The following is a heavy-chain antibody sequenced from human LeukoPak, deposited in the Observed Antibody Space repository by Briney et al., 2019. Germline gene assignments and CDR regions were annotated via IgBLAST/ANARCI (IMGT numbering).Heavy chain of an antibody. CDR2: IYYSGST. CDR3: ARHQLSSTLDY. D-gene: IGHD5-24*01. CDR1: GGSISSYY. Sequence: SETLSLTCTVSGGSISSYYWSWIRQPPGQGLEWIGYIYYSGSTDYNPSLKSRVTISVDTSKNQFSLKVSSVTAADTAVYYCARHQLSSTLDYWGQGTLVTVSS. V-gene: IGHV4-59*01. J-gene: IGHJ4*02.